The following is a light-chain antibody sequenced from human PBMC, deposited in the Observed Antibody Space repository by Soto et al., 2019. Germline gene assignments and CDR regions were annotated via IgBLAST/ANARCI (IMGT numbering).Light chain of an antibody. Sequence: IQMTQSPSSLSASVGDRVTITCRASQPISNSLAWYQQKPGKVPKVLIYAASTLQSGVPSRFSGSGSGTDFTLTISSLQPEDVATYYCQKYYSAPFTFGPGTKLHIK. J-gene: IGKJ3*01. CDR2: AAS. CDR3: QKYYSAPFT. CDR1: QPISNS. V-gene: IGKV1-27*01.